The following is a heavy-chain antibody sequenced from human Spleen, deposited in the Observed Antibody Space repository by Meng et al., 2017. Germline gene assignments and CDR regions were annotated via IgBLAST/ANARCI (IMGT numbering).Heavy chain of an antibody. CDR1: GYTFTSYD. CDR2: MNPNSGNT. J-gene: IGHJ4*02. D-gene: IGHD3-10*02. V-gene: IGHV1-8*01. CDR3: ARARRTNVRGVIIYYFDY. Sequence: QVQVVESWAEVKKPGASVKVSCKASGYTFTSYDINWVRQATGQGLEWMGWMNPNSGNTGYAQKFQGRVTMTRNTSISTAYMELSSLRSEDTAVYYCARARRTNVRGVIIYYFDYWGQGTLVTVSS.